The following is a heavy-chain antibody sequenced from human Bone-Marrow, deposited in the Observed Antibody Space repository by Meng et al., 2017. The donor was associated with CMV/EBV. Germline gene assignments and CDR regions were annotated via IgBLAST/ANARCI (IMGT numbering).Heavy chain of an antibody. D-gene: IGHD1-26*01. V-gene: IGHV3-74*01. J-gene: IGHJ6*02. CDR3: AREATSWSYYGNYYYYGMAV. CDR2: INSDGSST. CDR1: GFTFSSYW. Sequence: GESLKISCAASGFTFSSYWMHWVRQAPGKGLVWVSRINSDGSSTSYADSVKGRFTISRDNAKNTLYLQMNSLRAEDTAVYYCAREATSWSYYGNYYYYGMAVWGQGNTVNVYS.